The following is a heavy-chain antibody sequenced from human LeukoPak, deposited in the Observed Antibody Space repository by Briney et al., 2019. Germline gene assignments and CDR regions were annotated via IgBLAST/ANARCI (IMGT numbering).Heavy chain of an antibody. D-gene: IGHD1-26*01. CDR2: ISYDGSNK. V-gene: IGHV3-30*04. Sequence: GGSLRLSCAASGFTFSSYAMHWVRQAPGKGLEWVAVISYDGSNKYYADSVKGRFTISRDNSKNTLYLQMNSLRAEDTAVYYCAKDRSYSGSYCDYWGQGTLVTVSS. CDR3: AKDRSYSGSYCDY. J-gene: IGHJ4*02. CDR1: GFTFSSYA.